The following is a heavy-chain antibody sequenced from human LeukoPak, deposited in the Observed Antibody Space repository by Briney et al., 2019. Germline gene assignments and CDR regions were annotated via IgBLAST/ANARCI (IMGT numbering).Heavy chain of an antibody. Sequence: KASETLSLTCTVSGGSISSYYWSWIRQPPGKGLEWIGYIYTSGSTNYNPSLKSRVTISADTSKNQFSLKLSSVTAADTAVYYCARHRVRQLAYFDYWGQGTLVTVSS. CDR2: IYTSGST. V-gene: IGHV4-4*09. CDR1: GGSISSYY. J-gene: IGHJ4*02. D-gene: IGHD6-13*01. CDR3: ARHRVRQLAYFDY.